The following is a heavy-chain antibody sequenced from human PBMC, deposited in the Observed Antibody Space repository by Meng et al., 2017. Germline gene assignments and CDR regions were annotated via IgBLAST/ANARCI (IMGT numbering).Heavy chain of an antibody. CDR3: ASNDGTGDRTGGDY. J-gene: IGHJ4*02. Sequence: VQFWAGVNKPGSSVKVACKASGGTLSSYAISWVRQAPGQGLEWMGGIIPIFGTANYAQKFQGRVTITADESTSTAYMELSSLRSEDTAVYYCASNDGTGDRTGGDYWGQGTLVTVSS. CDR1: GGTLSSYA. V-gene: IGHV1-69*01. CDR2: IIPIFGTA. D-gene: IGHD7-27*01.